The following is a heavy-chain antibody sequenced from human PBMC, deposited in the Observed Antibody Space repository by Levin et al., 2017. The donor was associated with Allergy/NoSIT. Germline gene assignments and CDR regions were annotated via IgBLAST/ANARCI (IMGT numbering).Heavy chain of an antibody. CDR2: NHYSGST. V-gene: IGHV4-59*01. D-gene: IGHD3-10*01. CDR1: GGSINTYY. J-gene: IGHJ5*02. Sequence: PSETLSLTCTVSGGSINTYYWSWIRQPPGKGLEWIGYNHYSGSTNYNPSLQSRVTMSVDTSKNEFSLKLSSVTAADTAVYYCARAFWYGSGSQTNWLDPWGQGTLVTVSS. CDR3: ARAFWYGSGSQTNWLDP.